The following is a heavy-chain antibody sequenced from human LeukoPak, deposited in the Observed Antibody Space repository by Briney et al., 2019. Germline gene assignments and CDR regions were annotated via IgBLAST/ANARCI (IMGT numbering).Heavy chain of an antibody. Sequence: PGRSLRLSCAASGFTFSSYGMHWVRQAPGKGLEWVAVISYDGSNKYYADSVKGRFTISRDNSKNTLYLRMNSLRAEDTAVYYCAKDVVLWFGEFDYWGQGTLVTVSS. CDR2: ISYDGSNK. J-gene: IGHJ4*02. CDR3: AKDVVLWFGEFDY. D-gene: IGHD3-10*01. CDR1: GFTFSSYG. V-gene: IGHV3-30*18.